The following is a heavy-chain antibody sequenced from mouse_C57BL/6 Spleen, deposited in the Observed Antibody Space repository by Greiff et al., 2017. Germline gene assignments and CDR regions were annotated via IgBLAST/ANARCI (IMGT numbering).Heavy chain of an antibody. CDR1: GFTFSDYY. CDR2: INYDGSST. J-gene: IGHJ4*01. V-gene: IGHV5-16*01. Sequence: DVKLVESEGGLVQPGSSMKLSCTASGFTFSDYYMAWVRQVPEKGLEWVANINYDGSSTYYLDSLKSRFIISRDNAKNILYLQMSSLKSEDTATYYCARATDMDYWGQGTSVTVSS. CDR3: ARATDMDY. D-gene: IGHD1-1*01.